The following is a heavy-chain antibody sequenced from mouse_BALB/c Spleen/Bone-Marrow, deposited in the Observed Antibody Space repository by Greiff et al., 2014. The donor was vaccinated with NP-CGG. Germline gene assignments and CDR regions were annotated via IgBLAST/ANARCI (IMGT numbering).Heavy chain of an antibody. CDR2: IDPAKGNT. CDR1: GFNIKDSY. CDR3: ARNYPFAY. J-gene: IGHJ3*01. D-gene: IGHD2-1*01. Sequence: EVKLMESGAELAKPGASVKLSCTASGFNIKDSYLHWVKQRPEQGLDWIGRIDPAKGNTNYDPKFQGKATITADTSSNTAYLQLSSLASEDTAVYFCARNYPFAYWGQGTLVTVSA. V-gene: IGHV14-3*02.